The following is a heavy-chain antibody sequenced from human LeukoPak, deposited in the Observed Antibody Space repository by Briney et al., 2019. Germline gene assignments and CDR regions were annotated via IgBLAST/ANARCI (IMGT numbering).Heavy chain of an antibody. D-gene: IGHD6-13*01. V-gene: IGHV3-21*01. Sequence: GVSVRLSCATSGVTFSLSGAHWVRQAPRKGLEWVFYISRGGNYKYYGDSVWGRFTISRDNAKDSLYLEMNSLRAEDTAVYYCARDTRHTSLANFDSRGQGTLVIVSS. CDR1: GVTFSLSG. J-gene: IGHJ4*02. CDR3: ARDTRHTSLANFDS. CDR2: ISRGGNYK.